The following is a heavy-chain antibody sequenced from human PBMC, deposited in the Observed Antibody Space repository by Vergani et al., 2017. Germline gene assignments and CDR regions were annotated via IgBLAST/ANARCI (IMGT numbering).Heavy chain of an antibody. CDR3: ARGMVRGVIMIMDYGMDV. J-gene: IGHJ6*02. D-gene: IGHD3-10*01. CDR1: GGTFSSYA. CDR2: IIPIFGTA. V-gene: IGHV1-69*12. Sequence: QVQLVQSGAEVKKPGSSVKVSCKASGGTFSSYAISWVRQAPGQGLEWMGGIIPIFGTANYAQKFQGRVTITADESTSTAYMELSSLRSEDTAVYYCARGMVRGVIMIMDYGMDVWCQGTTVTVSS.